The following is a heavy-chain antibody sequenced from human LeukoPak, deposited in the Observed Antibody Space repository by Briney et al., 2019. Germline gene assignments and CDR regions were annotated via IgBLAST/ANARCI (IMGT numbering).Heavy chain of an antibody. CDR2: INWNGGST. D-gene: IGHD3-10*01. V-gene: IGHV3-20*01. Sequence: ETLSLTCTVSGYSISSGYYWGWIRQPPGKGLEWVSGINWNGGSTGYADSVKGRFTISRDNAKNSLYLQMNSLRAEDTALYHCVRGTYYYGSGSQTANWFDPWGQGTLVTVSS. CDR1: GYSISSGYY. J-gene: IGHJ5*02. CDR3: VRGTYYYGSGSQTANWFDP.